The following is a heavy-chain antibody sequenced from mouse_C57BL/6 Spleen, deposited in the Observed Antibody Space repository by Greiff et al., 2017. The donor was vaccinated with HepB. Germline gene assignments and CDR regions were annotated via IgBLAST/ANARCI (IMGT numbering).Heavy chain of an antibody. CDR2: ISDGGSYT. CDR1: GFTFSSYA. J-gene: IGHJ3*01. V-gene: IGHV5-4*01. Sequence: EVHLVESGGGLVKPGGSLKLSCAASGFTFSSYAMSWVRQTPEKRLEWVATISDGGSYTYYPDNVKGRFTISRDNAKNNLYLQMSHLKSEDTAMYYCARDNDYGSRGPAWFAYWGQGTLVTVSA. CDR3: ARDNDYGSRGPAWFAY. D-gene: IGHD1-1*01.